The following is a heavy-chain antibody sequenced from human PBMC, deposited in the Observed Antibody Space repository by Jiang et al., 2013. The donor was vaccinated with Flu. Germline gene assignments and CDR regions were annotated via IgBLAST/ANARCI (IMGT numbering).Heavy chain of an antibody. D-gene: IGHD5-18*01. V-gene: IGHV1-69*01. CDR1: GGTFSSYA. J-gene: IGHJ6*02. Sequence: QLVESGAEVKKPGSSVKVSCKASGGTFSSYAISWVRQAPGQGLEWMGGIIPIFGTANYAQKFQGRVTITADESTSTAYMELSSLRSEDTAVYYCASPGYSYGEYYYYYGMDVWGQGTTVTVSS. CDR2: IIPIFGTA. CDR3: ASPGYSYGEYYYYYGMDV.